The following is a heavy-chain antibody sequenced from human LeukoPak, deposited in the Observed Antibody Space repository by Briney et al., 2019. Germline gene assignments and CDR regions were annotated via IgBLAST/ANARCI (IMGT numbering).Heavy chain of an antibody. V-gene: IGHV3-15*01. J-gene: IGHJ3*02. D-gene: IGHD3-22*01. CDR2: IKSKTDGGTT. Sequence: GGSLRLSCAASGLTFSNAWMSWVRQAPGKGLEWVGRIKSKTDGGTTDYAAPVKGRFTISRDDSKNTLYLQMNSLKTEDTAVYYCTTDLDYYYDSSGYDAFDIWGQGTMVTVSS. CDR1: GLTFSNAW. CDR3: TTDLDYYYDSSGYDAFDI.